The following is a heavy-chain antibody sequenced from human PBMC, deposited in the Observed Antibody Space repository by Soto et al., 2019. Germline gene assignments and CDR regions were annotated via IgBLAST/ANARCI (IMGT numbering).Heavy chain of an antibody. J-gene: IGHJ1*01. V-gene: IGHV3-23*01. CDR1: GFTFSSYA. Sequence: PGGSLRLSCAASGFTFSSYAMSWVRQAPGKGLEWVSAISGSGGSTYYADSVKGRFTISRDNSKNTLYLQMNSLRAEDTAVYYCAKDRVAVAGKQRKFPEYFQHWGQGTLVTSPQ. CDR2: ISGSGGST. CDR3: AKDRVAVAGKQRKFPEYFQH. D-gene: IGHD6-19*01.